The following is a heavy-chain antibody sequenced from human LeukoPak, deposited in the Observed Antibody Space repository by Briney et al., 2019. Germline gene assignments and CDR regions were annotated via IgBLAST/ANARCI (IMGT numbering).Heavy chain of an antibody. CDR1: GGSISSYY. CDR2: IYYSGST. J-gene: IGHJ5*02. D-gene: IGHD2-2*02. CDR3: ARLIVVVPAAIAGFDP. V-gene: IGHV4-59*01. Sequence: SETLSLTCTVSGGSISSYYWSWIRQPPGKGLERIGYIYYSGSTNYNPSLKSRVTISVDTSKNQFSLKLSSVTAADTAVYYCARLIVVVPAAIAGFDPWGQGTLVTVSS.